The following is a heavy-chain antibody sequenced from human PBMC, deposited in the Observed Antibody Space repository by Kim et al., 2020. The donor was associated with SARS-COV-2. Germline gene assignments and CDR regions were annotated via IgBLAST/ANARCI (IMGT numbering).Heavy chain of an antibody. J-gene: IGHJ4*02. CDR2: INTNTGNP. V-gene: IGHV7-4-1*02. CDR3: ARDRSDPKISKYCSSTSCNEPYYFDY. CDR1: GYTFTSYA. D-gene: IGHD2-2*01. Sequence: ASVKVSCKASGYTFTSYAMNWVRQAPGQGLEWMGWINTNTGNPTYAQGFTGLFVFSLDTSVSTAYLQISSLKAEDTAVYYCARDRSDPKISKYCSSTSCNEPYYFDYWGQGTLVTVSS.